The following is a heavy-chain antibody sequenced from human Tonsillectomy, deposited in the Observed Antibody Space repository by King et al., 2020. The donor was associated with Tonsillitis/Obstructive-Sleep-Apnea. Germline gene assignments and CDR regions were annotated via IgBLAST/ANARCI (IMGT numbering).Heavy chain of an antibody. CDR3: AKDFRYCGGGSCYSAHYYYMDV. D-gene: IGHD2-15*01. V-gene: IGHV3-9*01. CDR2: ISWNSGNI. J-gene: IGHJ6*03. CDR1: GFTFDDFA. Sequence: QLVQSGGGLVQPGRSLRLSCAASGFTFDDFAMHWVRQAPGKGLEWVSSISWNSGNIGYADSVKGRFTISRDNAKNSLYLQMNSLRAEDTALYYCAKDFRYCGGGSCYSAHYYYMDVWGKGTTVTVSS.